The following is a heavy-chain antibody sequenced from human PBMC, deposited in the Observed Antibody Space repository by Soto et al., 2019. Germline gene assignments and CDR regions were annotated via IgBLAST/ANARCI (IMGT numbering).Heavy chain of an antibody. Sequence: QVQLVQSGAEVKKPGSSVKVSCKASGGTFSSYAISWVRQAPGQGLEWMGGIIPIFGTANYAQKFQGRVTITADESTSTAYMELSSLRSEDTAVYYCARGYGDDILTGFALGAFDIWGQGTMVTVSS. J-gene: IGHJ3*02. CDR2: IIPIFGTA. CDR1: GGTFSSYA. CDR3: ARGYGDDILTGFALGAFDI. D-gene: IGHD3-9*01. V-gene: IGHV1-69*01.